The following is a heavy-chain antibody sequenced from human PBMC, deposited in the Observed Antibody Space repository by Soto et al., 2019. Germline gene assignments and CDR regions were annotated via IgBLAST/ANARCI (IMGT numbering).Heavy chain of an antibody. V-gene: IGHV1-3*01. CDR1: GYTFTSYA. CDR3: ARDKPQLSIAARPYNWFDP. Sequence: XSVKVSCKASGYTFTSYAMHWVRQAPGQSLEWMGWINAGNGNTKYSQKFQGRVTITRDTSASTAYMELSSLRSEDTAVYYCARDKPQLSIAARPYNWFDPWGQGTLVTVSS. CDR2: INAGNGNT. D-gene: IGHD6-6*01. J-gene: IGHJ5*02.